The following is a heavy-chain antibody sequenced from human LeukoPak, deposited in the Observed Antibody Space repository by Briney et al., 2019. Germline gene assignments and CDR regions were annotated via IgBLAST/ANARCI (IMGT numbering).Heavy chain of an antibody. CDR1: GGSISSGSYY. Sequence: SETLSLTCTVSGGSISSGSYYWSWIRQPAGKGLEWIGRIYTSGSTNYNPSLESRVTISVDTSKNQFSLKLSSVTAADTAVYYCARGSRDAFDIWGQGTMVTVSS. J-gene: IGHJ3*02. CDR2: IYTSGST. V-gene: IGHV4-61*02. CDR3: ARGSRDAFDI.